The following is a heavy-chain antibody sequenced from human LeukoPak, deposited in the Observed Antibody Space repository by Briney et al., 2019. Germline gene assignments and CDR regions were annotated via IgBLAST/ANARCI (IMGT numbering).Heavy chain of an antibody. CDR2: INPNSGGT. Sequence: ASVKVSCKASGYTFTGYYMHWVRQAPGQGLEWMGWINPNSGGTNYAQKFQGRVTMTRDTSISTAYMELSRLRSDDTAVYYCARDSCGGSCYWFDPWGQGTLVTVSS. D-gene: IGHD2-15*01. CDR3: ARDSCGGSCYWFDP. J-gene: IGHJ5*02. V-gene: IGHV1-2*02. CDR1: GYTFTGYY.